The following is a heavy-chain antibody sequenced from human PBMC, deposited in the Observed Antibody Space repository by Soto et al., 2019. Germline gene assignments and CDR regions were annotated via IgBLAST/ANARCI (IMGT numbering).Heavy chain of an antibody. CDR1: GDTVSSNSVA. D-gene: IGHD2-15*01. CDR2: TYYRFRWYS. V-gene: IGHV6-1*01. J-gene: IGHJ6*02. CDR3: ARSEEDSDYYYYGMDV. Sequence: SQTLSLTCVGSGDTVSSNSVAWNWVRQSPSRGLEWLGRTYYRFRWYSDYAVSVRSRIDINADTSKNQVSLQLNSVTPEDTAVYYCARSEEDSDYYYYGMDVWGQGTTVTAP.